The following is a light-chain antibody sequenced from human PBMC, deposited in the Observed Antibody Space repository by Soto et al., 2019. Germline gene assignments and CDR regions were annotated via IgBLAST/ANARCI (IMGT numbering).Light chain of an antibody. V-gene: IGKV3-15*01. CDR1: QTVSIN. Sequence: ILMTQSPATLSVFPGERATLSCRASQTVSINLAWYQQKPGQAPRLLIYGASTGATGIPARFSGSGSGTEFTLTISSLQPEDIAFYYCQQDNSCPLTFGGGTKVEIK. CDR2: GAS. J-gene: IGKJ4*01. CDR3: QQDNSCPLT.